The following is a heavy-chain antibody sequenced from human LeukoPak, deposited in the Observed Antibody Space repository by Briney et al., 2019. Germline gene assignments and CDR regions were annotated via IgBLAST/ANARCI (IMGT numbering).Heavy chain of an antibody. CDR2: TYYSGST. V-gene: IGHV4-59*01. CDR1: GGSFSGYY. D-gene: IGHD5-18*01. J-gene: IGHJ4*02. CDR3: ARENGYRYDY. Sequence: SETLSLTCAVYGGSFSGYYWSWIRKPPGRGLEWIGSTYYSGSTNYNPSLKSRVTISVDTSKNQFSLKLSSVTAADTALYYCARENGYRYDYWGQGTLVTVSS.